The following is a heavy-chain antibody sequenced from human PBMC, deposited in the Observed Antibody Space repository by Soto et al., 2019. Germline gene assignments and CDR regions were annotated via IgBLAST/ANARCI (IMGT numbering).Heavy chain of an antibody. CDR3: ARDRLVFGVAGYGMDV. V-gene: IGHV3-30-3*01. CDR1: AFTFSSHA. Sequence: GGSLRLSCAASAFTFSSHAMHWVRQAPGTGLEWVAVISHDGSNKYYADSVKGRFTISRDNSKNTVYLQLNSLRNEDTAVYYCARDRLVFGVAGYGMDVWGQGITVTVYS. J-gene: IGHJ6*02. D-gene: IGHD3-3*01. CDR2: ISHDGSNK.